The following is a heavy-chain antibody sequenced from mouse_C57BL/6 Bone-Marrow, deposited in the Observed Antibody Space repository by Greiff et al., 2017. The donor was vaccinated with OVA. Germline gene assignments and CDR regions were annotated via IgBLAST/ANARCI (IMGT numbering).Heavy chain of an antibody. J-gene: IGHJ3*01. CDR2: LSSGGDYI. CDR1: GFTFCSYA. CDR3: TRETAQAIAY. D-gene: IGHD3-2*02. Sequence: EVTVVESGEGLVKPGGSLKLSCAASGFTFCSYAMSWVRQTPEKRLEGVAYLSSGGDYIYYADPVKGRFTISRDNARNTLYLQMSSLKSEDTAMYYCTRETAQAIAYWGQGTLVTVSA. V-gene: IGHV5-9-1*02.